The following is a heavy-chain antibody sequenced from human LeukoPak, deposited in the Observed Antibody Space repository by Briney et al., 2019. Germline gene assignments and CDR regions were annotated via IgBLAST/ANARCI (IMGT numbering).Heavy chain of an antibody. CDR3: ARVRLRFLEWGAFDY. Sequence: ASVKVSCKASGYTFTGYYMHWVRQAPGQGLECMGWINPNSGGTNYAQKFQGRVTMTRDTSISTAYMELSRLRSDDTAVYYCARVRLRFLEWGAFDYWGQGTLVTVSS. CDR2: INPNSGGT. V-gene: IGHV1-2*02. D-gene: IGHD3-3*01. CDR1: GYTFTGYY. J-gene: IGHJ4*02.